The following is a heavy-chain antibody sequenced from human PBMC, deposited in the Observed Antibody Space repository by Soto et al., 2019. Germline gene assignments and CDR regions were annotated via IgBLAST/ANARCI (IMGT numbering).Heavy chain of an antibody. J-gene: IGHJ6*02. Sequence: ASVKVSCKASGYTFTGYYMHWVRQAPGQGLEWMGWINPNSGGTNYAQKFQGRVTMTRDTSISTAYMELSRLRSDDTAVYYCARARHYCSSTSCYSPHYYGMDVWGQGTTVTVSS. CDR2: INPNSGGT. CDR3: ARARHYCSSTSCYSPHYYGMDV. CDR1: GYTFTGYY. D-gene: IGHD2-2*01. V-gene: IGHV1-2*02.